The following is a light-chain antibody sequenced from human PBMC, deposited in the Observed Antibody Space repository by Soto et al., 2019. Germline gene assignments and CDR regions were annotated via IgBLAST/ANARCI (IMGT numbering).Light chain of an antibody. Sequence: AALPVSKKDGCICCSKTTQSDSSNLAWYQQKHGEDPRLLIYDEATRLTGSAARCSGSGSGTEFTLTISSLQSEDFAVCYCQQYNKWPPWTFCQGTKVDI. CDR2: DEA. CDR3: QQYNKWPPWT. CDR1: QSDSSN. V-gene: IGKV3-15*01. J-gene: IGKJ1*01.